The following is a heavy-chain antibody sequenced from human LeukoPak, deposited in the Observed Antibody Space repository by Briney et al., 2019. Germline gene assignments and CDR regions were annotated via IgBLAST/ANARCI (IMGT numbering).Heavy chain of an antibody. V-gene: IGHV3-30*03. CDR3: APEGGGYSLFDY. D-gene: IGHD5-24*01. CDR1: GFTFSSYG. CDR2: ISYDGSNK. Sequence: PGGSLRLSCAAPGFTFSSYGMHWVRQAPGKGLEWVAVISYDGSNKYYADSVKGRFTISRDNSKNTLYLQMNSLRVEDTAVYYCAPEGGGYSLFDYWGQGTLVTVSS. J-gene: IGHJ4*02.